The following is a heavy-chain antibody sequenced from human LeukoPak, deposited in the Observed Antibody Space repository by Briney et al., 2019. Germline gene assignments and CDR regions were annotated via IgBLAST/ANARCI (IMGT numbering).Heavy chain of an antibody. D-gene: IGHD1-26*01. J-gene: IGHJ5*02. CDR3: AKGRVGATYNWFDP. V-gene: IGHV3-23*01. CDR1: GFTFNNNA. CDR2: ISGSGDRT. Sequence: GGSLRLSCAASGFTFNNNAMAWVRQAPGKGLEWVSAISGSGDRTFSSDSVKGRFAISRDNSRNTLYLQMNSLRVEDTAFYYCAKGRVGATYNWFDPWGQGTLVTVSS.